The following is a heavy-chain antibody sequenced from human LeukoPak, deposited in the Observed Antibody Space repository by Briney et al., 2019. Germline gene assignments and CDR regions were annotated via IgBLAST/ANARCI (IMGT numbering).Heavy chain of an antibody. V-gene: IGHV4-39*01. J-gene: IGHJ3*02. D-gene: IGHD3-22*01. CDR3: ARVTYYDSSGPRDAFDI. Sequence: ASETLSLTCTVSVGSISSSSYYWGWIRQTPGMGLEVLGGFYYSGSTYYNPSLKSRVTISVDTSKNQFSLKLSSVTAADTAVYYCARVTYYDSSGPRDAFDIWGQGTMVTVSS. CDR2: FYYSGST. CDR1: VGSISSSSYY.